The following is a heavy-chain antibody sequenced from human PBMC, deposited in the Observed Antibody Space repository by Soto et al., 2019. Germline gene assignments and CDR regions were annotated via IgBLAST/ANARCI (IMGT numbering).Heavy chain of an antibody. CDR1: GYSFTSYW. V-gene: IGHV5-51*01. CDR2: IYPGDSDT. J-gene: IGHJ3*02. CDR3: AIHDFWSGYYTAFDI. Sequence: PGESLKISCKGSGYSFTSYWIGWVRQMPGKGPEWMGIIYPGDSDTRYSPSFQGQVTISADKSISTAYLQWSSLKASDTAMYYCAIHDFWSGYYTAFDIWGQGTMVTVSS. D-gene: IGHD3-3*01.